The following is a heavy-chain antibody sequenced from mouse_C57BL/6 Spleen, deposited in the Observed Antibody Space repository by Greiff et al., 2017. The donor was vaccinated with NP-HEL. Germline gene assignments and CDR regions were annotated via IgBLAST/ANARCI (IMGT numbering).Heavy chain of an antibody. J-gene: IGHJ1*03. CDR3: ARWDYGSSYGYWYFDV. CDR2: IYPGDGDT. V-gene: IGHV1-82*01. D-gene: IGHD1-1*01. Sequence: VHLVESGPELVKPGASVKISCKASGYAFSSSWMNWVKQRPGKGLEWIGRIYPGDGDTNYNGKFKGKATLTADKSSSTAYMQLSSLTSEDSAVYFCARWDYGSSYGYWYFDVWGTGTTVTVSS. CDR1: GYAFSSSW.